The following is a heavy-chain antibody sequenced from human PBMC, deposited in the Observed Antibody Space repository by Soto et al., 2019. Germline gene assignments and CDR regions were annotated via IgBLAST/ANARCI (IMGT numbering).Heavy chain of an antibody. Sequence: SGGSLRLSCAASGFTFSSYAMSWVRQAPGKGLEWVSAISGSGGSTYYADSVKGRFTISRDNSKNTLYLQMNSLRAEDTAVYYCAKWPSIAARPRDDAFDIWGQGTMVTVSS. J-gene: IGHJ3*02. CDR1: GFTFSSYA. V-gene: IGHV3-23*01. CDR2: ISGSGGST. CDR3: AKWPSIAARPRDDAFDI. D-gene: IGHD6-6*01.